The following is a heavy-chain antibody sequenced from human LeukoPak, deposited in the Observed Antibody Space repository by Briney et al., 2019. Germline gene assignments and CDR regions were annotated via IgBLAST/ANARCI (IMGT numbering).Heavy chain of an antibody. V-gene: IGHV3-23*01. J-gene: IGHJ4*02. D-gene: IGHD3-3*01. CDR1: GFTFSSYG. CDR3: ASAEWLLGTYYLDY. CDR2: ISGSGGST. Sequence: GGSLRLSCAASGFTFSSYGRRWVRQAPGKGLEWVSDISGSGGSTYYADSVKGRFTISRDTAKNSLYLQMNSLRAEDTAVYYCASAEWLLGTYYLDYWGQGTLGTVSS.